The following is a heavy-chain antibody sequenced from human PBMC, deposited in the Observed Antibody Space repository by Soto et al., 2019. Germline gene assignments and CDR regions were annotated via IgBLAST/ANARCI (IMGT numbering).Heavy chain of an antibody. J-gene: IGHJ6*02. CDR3: ARDKFASSSGIDGYYYYGMDV. Sequence: QVQLVESGGGVVQPGRSLRLSCAASGFTFSSYGMHWVRQAPGKGLEWVAVIWYDGSNKYYADSVKGRFTISRDNSKNTLYLQMNSLRAEDTAVYYCARDKFASSSGIDGYYYYGMDVWGQGTTVTVSS. CDR2: IWYDGSNK. V-gene: IGHV3-33*01. CDR1: GFTFSSYG. D-gene: IGHD6-13*01.